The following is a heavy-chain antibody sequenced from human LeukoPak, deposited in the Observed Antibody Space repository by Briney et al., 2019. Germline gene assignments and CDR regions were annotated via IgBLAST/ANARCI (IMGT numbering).Heavy chain of an antibody. Sequence: GAXVKVXXXASGYTFTSYAMNWVRQAPGQGLEWMGWINTNTGNPTYAQGFTGRFVFSLDTSVSTAYLQISSLKAEDTAVYYCATPRPYSSSWYFPVYYYYYMDVWGKGTTVTISS. J-gene: IGHJ6*03. CDR3: ATPRPYSSSWYFPVYYYYYMDV. CDR1: GYTFTSYA. CDR2: INTNTGNP. V-gene: IGHV7-4-1*02. D-gene: IGHD6-13*01.